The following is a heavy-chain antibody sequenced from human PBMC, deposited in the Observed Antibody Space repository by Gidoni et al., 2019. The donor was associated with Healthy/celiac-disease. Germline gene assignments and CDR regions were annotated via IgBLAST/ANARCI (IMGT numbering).Heavy chain of an antibody. V-gene: IGHV3-13*01. CDR2: IGTAGDT. CDR3: ARDNKGTGYFDL. CDR1: GFTFSSYD. J-gene: IGHJ2*01. Sequence: EVQLVESGGGLVQPGGSLRLSCAASGFTFSSYDMHWVRQATGKGLEWVSAIGTAGDTYYPGSVKGRFTISRENAKNSLYLQMNSLRAGDTAVYYCARDNKGTGYFDLWGRGTLVTVSS.